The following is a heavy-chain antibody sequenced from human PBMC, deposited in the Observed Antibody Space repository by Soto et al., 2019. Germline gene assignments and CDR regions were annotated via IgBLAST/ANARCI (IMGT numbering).Heavy chain of an antibody. CDR1: GGTFSSYT. CDR2: IIPILGIA. CDR3: AGGYCSSTSCYGGFDP. J-gene: IGHJ5*02. V-gene: IGHV1-69*02. D-gene: IGHD2-2*01. Sequence: ASVKVSCKASGGTFSSYTISWVRQAPGQGLEWMGRIIPILGIANYAQKFQGRVTITADKSTSTAYMELGSLRSEDTAVYYCAGGYCSSTSCYGGFDPWGQGTLVTVSS.